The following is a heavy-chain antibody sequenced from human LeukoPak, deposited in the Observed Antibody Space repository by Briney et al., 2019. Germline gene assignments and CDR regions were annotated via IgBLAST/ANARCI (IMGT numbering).Heavy chain of an antibody. V-gene: IGHV4-4*07. J-gene: IGHJ4*02. D-gene: IGHD3-22*01. CDR1: GGSISSYY. CDR2: IYTSGST. CDR3: ARDYDSGDYFDY. Sequence: EXLSLTCTVSGGSISSYYWSWIRQPAGKGLEWIGRIYTSGSTNYYPSLKSRVTMSVDTSKNQFSLKLSSVTAADTAVYYCARDYDSGDYFDYWGQGTLVTVSS.